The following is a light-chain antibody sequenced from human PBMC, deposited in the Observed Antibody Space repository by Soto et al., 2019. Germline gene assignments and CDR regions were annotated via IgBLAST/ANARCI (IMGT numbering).Light chain of an antibody. V-gene: IGLV3-1*01. J-gene: IGLJ3*02. CDR1: KLGDKF. Sequence: SYELTQPPSVSVSPGQTASITCSGDKLGDKFACWYHQKPGQSPMLVIYEDDKRPSGIPERFSGSNSGNTATLTISGTQAMDEADYYCQAWDSSLRVFGGGTKLTVL. CDR3: QAWDSSLRV. CDR2: EDD.